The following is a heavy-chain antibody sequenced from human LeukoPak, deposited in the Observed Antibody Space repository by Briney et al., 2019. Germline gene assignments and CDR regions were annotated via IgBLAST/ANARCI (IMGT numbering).Heavy chain of an antibody. V-gene: IGHV3-21*01. D-gene: IGHD3-22*01. CDR1: GFTFSSYS. CDR2: ISSSSSYI. CDR3: ASLNYYDSSGYYSKPYYYYYYYMDV. J-gene: IGHJ6*03. Sequence: GGSLRLSCAASGFTFSSYSMNWVRQAPGKGLEWVSSISSSSSYIYYADSVKGRFTISRDNAKNSLYLQMNSLRAEDTAVYYCASLNYYDSSGYYSKPYYYYYYYMDVWGKGTTVTVSS.